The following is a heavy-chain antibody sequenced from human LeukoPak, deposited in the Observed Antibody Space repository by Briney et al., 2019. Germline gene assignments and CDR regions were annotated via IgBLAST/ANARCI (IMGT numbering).Heavy chain of an antibody. D-gene: IGHD3-10*01. CDR2: ISGSGGST. CDR3: AKYPGLLWFGELLTDY. CDR1: GFTFSSYA. J-gene: IGHJ4*02. Sequence: PGGSLRLSCAASGFTFSSYAMSWVRQAPGKGLEWVSAISGSGGSTYYADSVKGRFTISRDNSKNTLYLQMNSLRAEDTAVYYCAKYPGLLWFGELLTDYWGQGTLVTVSS. V-gene: IGHV3-23*01.